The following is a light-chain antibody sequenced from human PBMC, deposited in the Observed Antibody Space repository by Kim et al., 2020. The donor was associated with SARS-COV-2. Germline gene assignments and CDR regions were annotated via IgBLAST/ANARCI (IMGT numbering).Light chain of an antibody. CDR1: QNIHSN. CDR3: QQYIHWPLT. Sequence: VCPGGRATLSWRARQNIHSNLAGYPPNPGQAPRLLIDGASARATGIPARFSGSGSGTEFTLTFTSLQSEDFAVYYCQQYIHWPLTFGGGTKVDIK. V-gene: IGKV3-15*01. J-gene: IGKJ4*01. CDR2: GAS.